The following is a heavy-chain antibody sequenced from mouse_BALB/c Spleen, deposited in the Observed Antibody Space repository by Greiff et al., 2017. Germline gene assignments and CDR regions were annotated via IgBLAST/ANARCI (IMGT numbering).Heavy chain of an antibody. CDR3: ARQSGDYAMDY. J-gene: IGHJ4*01. Sequence: EVKLEESGGDLVKPGGSLKLSCAASGFTFSSYGMSWVRQTPDKRLEWVATISSGGSYTYYPDSVKGRFTISRDNAKNTLYLQMSSLKSEDTAMYYCARQSGDYAMDYWGQGTSVTVSS. V-gene: IGHV5-6*02. CDR2: ISSGGSYT. CDR1: GFTFSSYG.